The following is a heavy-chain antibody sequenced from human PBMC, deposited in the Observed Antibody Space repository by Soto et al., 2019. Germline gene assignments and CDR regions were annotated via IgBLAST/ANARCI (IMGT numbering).Heavy chain of an antibody. D-gene: IGHD2-15*01. Sequence: PGESLKISCKGSGYSFTSYWISWVRQMPGKGLEWMGRIDPSDSYTNYSPSFQGHVTISADKSISTAYLQWSSLKASDTAMYYCARHLCSGGSCYSAYYYYGMDVWGQGTTVT. V-gene: IGHV5-10-1*01. CDR2: IDPSDSYT. J-gene: IGHJ6*02. CDR3: ARHLCSGGSCYSAYYYYGMDV. CDR1: GYSFTSYW.